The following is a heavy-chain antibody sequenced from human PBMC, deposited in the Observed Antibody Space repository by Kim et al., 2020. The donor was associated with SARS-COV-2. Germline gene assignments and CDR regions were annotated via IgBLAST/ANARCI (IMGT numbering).Heavy chain of an antibody. Sequence: GGSLRLSCAASGFTFSSYAMHCVRQAPGKGLEWVAVISYDGSNKNYADSVKGRFTISRDNSKNTLYLQMNSLRAEDTAVYYCARDANRGYSYGWTYYYYGMDVWGKGTTVTVSS. CDR1: GFTFSSYA. CDR2: ISYDGSNK. D-gene: IGHD5-18*01. V-gene: IGHV3-30*04. CDR3: ARDANRGYSYGWTYYYYGMDV. J-gene: IGHJ6*04.